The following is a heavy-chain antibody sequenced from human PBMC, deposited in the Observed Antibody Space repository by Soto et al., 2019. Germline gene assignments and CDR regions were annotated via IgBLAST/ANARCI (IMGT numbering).Heavy chain of an antibody. CDR2: IYYSGST. CDR1: GGSISSSSYY. V-gene: IGHV4-39*01. CDR3: ARHEPPGWFDP. J-gene: IGHJ5*02. Sequence: QLQLQESGPGLVKPSETLSLTCTVSGGSISSSSYYWGWIRQPPGKGLEWIGSIYYSGSTYYNPSLKSRVTISVDTSKNQFSLKLSSVTAADTAVYYCARHEPPGWFDPWGQGTLVTVSS.